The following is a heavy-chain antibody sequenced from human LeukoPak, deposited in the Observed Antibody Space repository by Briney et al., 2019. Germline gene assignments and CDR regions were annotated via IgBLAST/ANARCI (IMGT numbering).Heavy chain of an antibody. CDR3: ARNGVADNWFDP. CDR1: GYTFTGYY. V-gene: IGHV1-2*02. Sequence: ASVKVSCKAFGYTFTGYYMHWVRQPPGQGLDGMGWINPNSGGTNYAQKFQGRVTMTRDTSISTAYMELSRLRSDDTAVYYCARNGVADNWFDPWGQGTLVTVSS. CDR2: INPNSGGT. D-gene: IGHD3-3*01. J-gene: IGHJ5*02.